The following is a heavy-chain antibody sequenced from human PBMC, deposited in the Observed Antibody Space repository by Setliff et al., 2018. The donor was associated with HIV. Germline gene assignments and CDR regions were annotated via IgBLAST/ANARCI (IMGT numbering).Heavy chain of an antibody. CDR1: GGSITSGTYY. J-gene: IGHJ6*04. V-gene: IGHV4-31*03. CDR2: IYYSGST. CDR3: ARDVGEQLDV. Sequence: SETLSLTCTVSGGSITSGTYYWNWIRQHPGKGLEWIGYIYYSGSTYYNPSLKSRITISVDTSKNQFSLTLNSVTAADTAVYYCARDVGEQLDVWGKGTTVTVSS.